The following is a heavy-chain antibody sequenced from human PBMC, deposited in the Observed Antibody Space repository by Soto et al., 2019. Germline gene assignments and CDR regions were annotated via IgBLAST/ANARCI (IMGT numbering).Heavy chain of an antibody. V-gene: IGHV4-30-4*01. CDR1: GASINNNDYY. D-gene: IGHD3-22*01. CDR3: ARMSYFYDKWYFDL. Sequence: QLQESGPGLVKPSQTLSLTCTVSGASINNNDYYWSWIRQTPGKGLEWIGYVYYSGSTDYIPSLKSRLSMSIDKSQNRFTLKLNSVTDADTATYYCARMSYFYDKWYFDLWGRGTLVTVSS. J-gene: IGHJ2*01. CDR2: VYYSGST.